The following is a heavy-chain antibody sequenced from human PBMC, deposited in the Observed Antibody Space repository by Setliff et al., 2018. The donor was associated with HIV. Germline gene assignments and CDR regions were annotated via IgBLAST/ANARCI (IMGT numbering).Heavy chain of an antibody. V-gene: IGHV4-39*02. D-gene: IGHD5-18*01. J-gene: IGHJ4*02. Sequence: ETLSLTCTVSGDSFSTGFHYWVWIRQPPGKGLEWVGSIYYEGSTYYNPSLKSRVTVSADTSKNHFSLRAEDTAVYYCAKGGQLWFSYFDYWGQGTLVTVSS. CDR3: AKGGQLWFSYFDY. CDR1: GDSFSTGFHY. CDR2: IYYEGST.